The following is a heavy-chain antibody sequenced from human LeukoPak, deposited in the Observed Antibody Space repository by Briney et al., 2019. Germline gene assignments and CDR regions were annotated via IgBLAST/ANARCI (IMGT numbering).Heavy chain of an antibody. CDR3: AGVYGGNSRRLDYYYGMDV. V-gene: IGHV1-69*13. CDR2: IIPIFGTA. J-gene: IGHJ6*02. CDR1: GGTFSSYA. Sequence: GASVKVSCTASGGTFSSYAISWVRQAPGQGLEWMGGIIPIFGTANYAQKFQGRVTITADESTSTAYMELSSLRSEDTAVYYCAGVYGGNSRRLDYYYGMDVWGQGTTVTVSS. D-gene: IGHD4-23*01.